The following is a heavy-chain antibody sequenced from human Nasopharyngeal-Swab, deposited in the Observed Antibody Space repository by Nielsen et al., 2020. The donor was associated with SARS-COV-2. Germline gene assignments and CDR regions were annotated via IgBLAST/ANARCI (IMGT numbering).Heavy chain of an antibody. D-gene: IGHD2-2*01. V-gene: IGHV4-61*02. J-gene: IGHJ6*02. CDR2: SYTSGST. CDR3: ARGGSLVVPAANRLLYYYGMDV. CDR1: GGSISSGSYY. Sequence: SETLSLTCTVSGGSISSGSYYWSWHRQPAGKGLEWIGRSYTSGSTNYNPSLKSRVTISVDTSKNQFSLKLSSVTAADTAWYYCARGGSLVVPAANRLLYYYGMDVWGQGTTVTVSS.